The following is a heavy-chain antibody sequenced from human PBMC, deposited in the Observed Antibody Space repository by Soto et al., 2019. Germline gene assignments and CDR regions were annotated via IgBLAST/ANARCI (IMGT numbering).Heavy chain of an antibody. V-gene: IGHV1-18*01. J-gene: IGHJ6*02. CDR3: ARALTGYGMDV. CDR1: RYIFTNYG. CDR2: ITTYNGNT. Sequence: QVQLVQSGVEVREPGASVKVSCKAVRYIFTNYGVSWVRQAPGQGLEWMGWITTYNGNTEYAQKFQGRVTMTTDASTSPASMELGCLRADDTAIYYCARALTGYGMDVWGQGTTVTVSS.